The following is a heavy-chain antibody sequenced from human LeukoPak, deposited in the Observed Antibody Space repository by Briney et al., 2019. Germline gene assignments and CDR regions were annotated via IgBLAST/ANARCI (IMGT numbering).Heavy chain of an antibody. CDR2: IYSGGST. CDR3: ARGGKIYYYYGMDV. J-gene: IGHJ6*02. V-gene: IGHV3-66*02. Sequence: GSLRLSCAASGFTVSSNYMSWVRQAPGKGLEWVSVIYSGGSTYYADSVKGRFTISRDNSKNTLYLQMNSLRAEDTAVYYCARGGKIYYYYGMDVWGQGTTVTASS. D-gene: IGHD4-23*01. CDR1: GFTVSSNY.